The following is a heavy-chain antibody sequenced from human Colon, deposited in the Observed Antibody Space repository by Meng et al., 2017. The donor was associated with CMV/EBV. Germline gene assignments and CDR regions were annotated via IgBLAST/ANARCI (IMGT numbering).Heavy chain of an antibody. D-gene: IGHD1-26*01. CDR3: ARRKVGVFDY. CDR1: GGSISSYY. J-gene: IGHJ4*02. Sequence: GSLRLSCTVSGGSISSYYWSWIRQAPGKGLEWIGYIYFTGTTKYNPSLKSRVTMSVDTSNNVFSLKLSSVIAADTAVYYCARRKVGVFDYWGQGTLVTVSS. CDR2: IYFTGTT. V-gene: IGHV4-59*01.